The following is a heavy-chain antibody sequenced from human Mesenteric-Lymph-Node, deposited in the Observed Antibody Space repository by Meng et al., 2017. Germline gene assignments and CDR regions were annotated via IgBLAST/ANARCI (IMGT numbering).Heavy chain of an antibody. CDR2: IYHSGTT. Sequence: SETLSLTCTVSGGSISPYYWSWIRQSPGKRLEGIGYIYHSGTTDYNPYLKSRVTISVDMSKSQFSLELRSVTAGDTAVYYCAKNGRGPYYYYGMDVWGQGTTVTVSS. J-gene: IGHJ6*02. CDR3: AKNGRGPYYYYGMDV. CDR1: GGSISPYY. V-gene: IGHV4-4*09. D-gene: IGHD2-8*01.